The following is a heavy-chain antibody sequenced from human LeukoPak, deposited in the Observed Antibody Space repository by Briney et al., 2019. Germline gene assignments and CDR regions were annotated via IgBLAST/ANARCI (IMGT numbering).Heavy chain of an antibody. CDR3: AREYSSSWYDWFDP. J-gene: IGHJ5*02. CDR1: GYTFTGYY. V-gene: IGHV1-2*02. Sequence: ASVKVSCKASGYTFTGYYMHWVRQAPGQGLEWMGWINPNSGGTNYAQKFQGRVTITADKSTSTAYMELSSLRSEDTAVYYCAREYSSSWYDWFDPWGQGTLVTVSS. D-gene: IGHD6-13*01. CDR2: INPNSGGT.